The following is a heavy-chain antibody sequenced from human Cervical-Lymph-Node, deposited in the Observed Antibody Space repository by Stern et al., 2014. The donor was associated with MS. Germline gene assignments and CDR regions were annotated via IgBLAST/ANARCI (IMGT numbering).Heavy chain of an antibody. CDR2: IILLFGTA. CDR3: TRHQEGIAAN. D-gene: IGHD6-13*01. Sequence: VQLVESGAEVKKPGSSVKVSCKASGGTFSSFAISWVRQAPGQGLEWLGGIILLFGTANYAQRFQGRVTFSADESTNTAYMELSSLRPDDTAVYYCTRHQEGIAANWGQGTLVTVSS. J-gene: IGHJ4*02. V-gene: IGHV1-69*01. CDR1: GGTFSSFA.